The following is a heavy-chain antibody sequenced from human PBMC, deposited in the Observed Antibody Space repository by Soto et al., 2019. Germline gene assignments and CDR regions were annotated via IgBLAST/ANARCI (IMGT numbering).Heavy chain of an antibody. CDR3: ARDGVAARHTYYFDY. Sequence: QVQLQESGPGLVKPSGTLSLTCAVSGGSISSSNWWSWVRQPPGKGREWIGEIYHSGSTNYNPSLKSRVTISVDKSKNQFSLKLSSVTAADTAVYYCARDGVAARHTYYFDYWGQGTLVTVSS. CDR2: IYHSGST. V-gene: IGHV4-4*02. CDR1: GGSISSSNW. J-gene: IGHJ4*02. D-gene: IGHD2-15*01.